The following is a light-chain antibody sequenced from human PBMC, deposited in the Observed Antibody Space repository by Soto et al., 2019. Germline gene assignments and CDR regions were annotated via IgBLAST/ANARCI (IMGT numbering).Light chain of an antibody. J-gene: IGKJ1*01. CDR2: KAS. CDR1: HSISSW. V-gene: IGKV1-5*03. Sequence: DIQMTQSPSTLSASVGDRVTMTCRASHSISSWLAWYQQKPGKAPKLLIYKASSLESGVPSRFSGSGSGTEFTLTISSLQPDDFATYYCQQYNSYWTFGQGTKVDIK. CDR3: QQYNSYWT.